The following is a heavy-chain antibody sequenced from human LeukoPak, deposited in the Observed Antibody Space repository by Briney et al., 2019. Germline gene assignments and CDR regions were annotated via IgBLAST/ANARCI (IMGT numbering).Heavy chain of an antibody. CDR3: ASSLWFGTYYYYGMDV. Sequence: SETLSLTCTVSGGSISSGSYYWSWIRQPAGKGLEWIGYIYYSGSTNYNPSLKSRVTISVDTSKNQFSLKLSSVTAADTAVYYCASSLWFGTYYYYGMDVWGQGTTVTVSS. V-gene: IGHV4-61*10. J-gene: IGHJ6*02. D-gene: IGHD3-10*01. CDR1: GGSISSGSYY. CDR2: IYYSGST.